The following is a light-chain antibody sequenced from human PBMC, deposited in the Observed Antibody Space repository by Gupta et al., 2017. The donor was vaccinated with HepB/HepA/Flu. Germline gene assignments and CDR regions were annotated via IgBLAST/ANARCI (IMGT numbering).Light chain of an antibody. CDR3: CSYAGSLTWV. CDR2: ADS. J-gene: IGLJ3*02. CDR1: SNDVGGYNY. V-gene: IGLV2-11*01. Sequence: SPLTQPRTVSGSSAQSVPISCTANSNDVGGYNYVSWYQHHSGRAPKVMIYADSKRPSGVPDRFSGSKSGNTASLTITGLQAEDEADYYCCSYAGSLTWVFGVGTILTVL.